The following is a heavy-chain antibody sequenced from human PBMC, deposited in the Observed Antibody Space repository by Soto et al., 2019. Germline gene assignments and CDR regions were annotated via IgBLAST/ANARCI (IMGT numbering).Heavy chain of an antibody. J-gene: IGHJ4*02. CDR1: GFTFSSYW. Sequence: LRLSCAASGFTFSSYWMSWVRQAPGKGLEWVANINQDGSEKYYVDSVKGRFAIPRDNAKNSLYLQMDSLRVGDTAVYYCARDLGMGAAGTPHYWGQGTLVTVSS. CDR2: INQDGSEK. CDR3: ARDLGMGAAGTPHY. V-gene: IGHV3-7*01. D-gene: IGHD6-13*01.